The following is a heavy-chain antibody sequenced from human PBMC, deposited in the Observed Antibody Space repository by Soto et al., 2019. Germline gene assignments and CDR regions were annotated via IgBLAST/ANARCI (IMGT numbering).Heavy chain of an antibody. CDR1: GFTFSRFD. CDR3: AKTVSIAVVAVPNFDS. V-gene: IGHV3-23*01. J-gene: IGHJ4*02. Sequence: PGGSLRLSCAASGFTFSRFDMTWVRQAPGKGLQWVAGISLGGGSTYYTDSVKGRFTISRDNSENTLYLQMNSLRGEDTAVYYCAKTVSIAVVAVPNFDSWGQGTLVTVSS. CDR2: ISLGGGST. D-gene: IGHD2-15*01.